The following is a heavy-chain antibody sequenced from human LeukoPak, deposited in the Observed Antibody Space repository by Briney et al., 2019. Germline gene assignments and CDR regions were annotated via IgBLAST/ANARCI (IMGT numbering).Heavy chain of an antibody. Sequence: SETLSLTCAVYGGSFSGYYWSWIRQHPGKGLEWIGYIYYSGSTYYNPSLKSRVTISVDTSKNQFSLKLSSVTAADTAVYYCATHSDYGDYVIDYWGQGTLVTVSS. D-gene: IGHD4-17*01. CDR2: IYYSGST. J-gene: IGHJ4*02. V-gene: IGHV4-31*11. CDR1: GGSFSGYY. CDR3: ATHSDYGDYVIDY.